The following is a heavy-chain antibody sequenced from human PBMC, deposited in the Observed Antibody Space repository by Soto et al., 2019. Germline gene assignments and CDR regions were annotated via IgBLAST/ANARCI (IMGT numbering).Heavy chain of an antibody. CDR3: ARFSGYDSNFDY. CDR2: IYYSGST. Sequence: SETLSLTCTVSGGSISSGDYYWSWIGQPPGKGLGWIGYIYYSGSTYYNPSLKSRVTISVDTSKNQFSLKLSSVTAADTAVYYCARFSGYDSNFDYWGQGTLVTVSS. V-gene: IGHV4-30-4*01. D-gene: IGHD5-12*01. J-gene: IGHJ4*02. CDR1: GGSISSGDYY.